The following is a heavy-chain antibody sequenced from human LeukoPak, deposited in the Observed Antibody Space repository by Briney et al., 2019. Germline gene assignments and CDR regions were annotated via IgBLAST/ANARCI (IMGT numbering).Heavy chain of an antibody. V-gene: IGHV1-18*01. D-gene: IGHD3-22*01. J-gene: IGHJ4*02. Sequence: ASVKVSCKASGYTFTNYGISWVRQAPGQGLEWMGWINTYNGNTNYAQKFQGRVTMTTDTSTSTAYMELRSLRSDDTAVYYCARVVLDHYYDSSGYLGTLDYWGQGTLITVSS. CDR3: ARVVLDHYYDSSGYLGTLDY. CDR1: GYTFTNYG. CDR2: INTYNGNT.